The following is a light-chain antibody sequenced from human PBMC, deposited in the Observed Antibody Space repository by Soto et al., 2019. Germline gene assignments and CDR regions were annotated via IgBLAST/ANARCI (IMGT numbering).Light chain of an antibody. J-gene: IGKJ1*01. Sequence: DIQMTQSPSTLSASVGDRVTITCRASQSISTSLAWYQQKPGKAPKLLIYKASSLETGVPSRFSSSGSGTEFTLTISSLQPDDFATYYCQQYYSYWTFGLGTKVDI. V-gene: IGKV1-5*03. CDR1: QSISTS. CDR2: KAS. CDR3: QQYYSYWT.